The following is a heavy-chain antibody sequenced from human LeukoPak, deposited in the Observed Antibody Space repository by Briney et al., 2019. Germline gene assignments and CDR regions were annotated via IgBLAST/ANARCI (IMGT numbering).Heavy chain of an antibody. V-gene: IGHV4-4*07. D-gene: IGHD4-17*01. CDR3: ARVKEGNGDYFYYYYYMDV. CDR1: GGSISSYY. CDR2: IYTSGNT. J-gene: IGHJ6*03. Sequence: PSETLSLTCTVSGGSISSYYWSWIRQPAGKGLEWIGRIYTSGNTNYNPSLKSRVTISVDTSKNQFSLKLNSVTAADTAVYYCARVKEGNGDYFYYYYYMDVWGKGTTVTISS.